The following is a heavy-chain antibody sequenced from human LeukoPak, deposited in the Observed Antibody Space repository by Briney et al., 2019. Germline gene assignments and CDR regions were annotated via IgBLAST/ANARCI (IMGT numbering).Heavy chain of an antibody. D-gene: IGHD3-10*02. CDR2: IYTSGST. CDR1: GGSISSGSYY. V-gene: IGHV4-61*02. J-gene: IGHJ6*02. Sequence: SETLPLTCTVSGGSISSGSYYWSWIRQPAGTGLEWIGRIYTSGSTNYNPSLKSRVTISVDTSKNQFSLKLSSVTAADTAVYYCARVRHRYYYDRSSYGMDVWGQGTTVTVSS. CDR3: ARVRHRYYYDRSSYGMDV.